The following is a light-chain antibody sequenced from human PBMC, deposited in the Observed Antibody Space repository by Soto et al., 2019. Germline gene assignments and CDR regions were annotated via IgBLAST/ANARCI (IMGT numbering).Light chain of an antibody. J-gene: IGLJ2*01. V-gene: IGLV1-40*01. CDR1: SSNIGAGYD. CDR3: LSFDSSLSVV. CDR2: GNT. Sequence: QAVVTQPPSVSGAPGQRVTISCTGSSSNIGAGYDVHWYQQLPGRAPKLLIYGNTNRPSGVPDRFSGSKSGTSASLAITGLLAEDEADYYCLSFDSSLSVVFGGGTQLTVL.